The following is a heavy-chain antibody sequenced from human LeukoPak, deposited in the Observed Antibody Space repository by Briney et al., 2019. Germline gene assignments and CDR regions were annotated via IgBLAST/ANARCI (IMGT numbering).Heavy chain of an antibody. D-gene: IGHD3-10*01. CDR2: ISWNSGSI. Sequence: GGSLRLSCAASGFTFDDYAMHWVRQAPGKGLEWVSGISWNSGSIGYADSVKGRFTISRDNAKNSLYLQMNSLRAEDTAVYYCARYDGGSGPLDYWGQGTLVTVSS. CDR1: GFTFDDYA. J-gene: IGHJ4*02. V-gene: IGHV3-9*01. CDR3: ARYDGGSGPLDY.